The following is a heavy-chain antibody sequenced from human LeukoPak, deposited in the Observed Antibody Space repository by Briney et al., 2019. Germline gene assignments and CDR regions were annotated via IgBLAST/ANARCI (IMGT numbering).Heavy chain of an antibody. D-gene: IGHD3-10*01. Sequence: ASVKVSCKASGYTFTSYYMHWVRQAPGQGLEWVGIINPSGGSTSYAQKFQGRVTMTRDTSTSTVYMELSSLRSEDTAVYYCARGPRLLWFGESRYYYYGMDVWGQGTTVTVSS. J-gene: IGHJ6*02. V-gene: IGHV1-46*01. CDR1: GYTFTSYY. CDR3: ARGPRLLWFGESRYYYYGMDV. CDR2: INPSGGST.